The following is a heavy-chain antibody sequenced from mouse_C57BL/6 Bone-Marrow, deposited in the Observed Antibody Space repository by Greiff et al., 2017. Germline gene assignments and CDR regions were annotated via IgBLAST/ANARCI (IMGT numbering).Heavy chain of an antibody. V-gene: IGHV10-1*01. CDR1: GFSFNTYA. D-gene: IGHD2-4*01. CDR3: VRPFYYDYDGLLLYAMDY. J-gene: IGHJ4*01. Sequence: EVKLQESGGGLVQPKGSLKLSCAASGFSFNTYAMNWVRQAPGKGLEWVARIRSKSNNYATYYADSVKDRFTISRDDSESMLYLQMNNLKTEDTAMYYCVRPFYYDYDGLLLYAMDYWGQGTSGTVSS. CDR2: IRSKSNNYAT.